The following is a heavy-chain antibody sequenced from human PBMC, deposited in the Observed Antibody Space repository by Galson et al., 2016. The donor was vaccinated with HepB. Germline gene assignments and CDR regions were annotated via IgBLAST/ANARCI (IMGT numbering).Heavy chain of an antibody. CDR2: IYQTGTA. CDR3: TRGTLGTTASMAFDY. J-gene: IGHJ4*02. CDR1: GGSISNDYW. V-gene: IGHV4-4*02. D-gene: IGHD1-26*01. Sequence: SETLSLTCAVSGGSISNDYWWSWVRQFPGKELEWIGEIYQTGTAHYNPSFTSRATISVDKSKNQISLRLGSVTAADTAVYYCTRGTLGTTASMAFDYWGQGTLVSVSS.